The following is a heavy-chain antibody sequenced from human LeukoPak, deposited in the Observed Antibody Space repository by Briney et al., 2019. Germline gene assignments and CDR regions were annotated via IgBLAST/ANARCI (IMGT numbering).Heavy chain of an antibody. D-gene: IGHD2-21*01. CDR3: ARCDSYGPRVFDY. Sequence: PSETLSLTCTVSGGSISSSSYYWGWIRQPPGKGLEWIGSIYYSGSTYYNPSLKSRVTISVDTSKNQFSLKLSSVTAADTAVYYCARCDSYGPRVFDYWGQGTLVTISS. J-gene: IGHJ4*02. V-gene: IGHV4-39*01. CDR2: IYYSGST. CDR1: GGSISSSSYY.